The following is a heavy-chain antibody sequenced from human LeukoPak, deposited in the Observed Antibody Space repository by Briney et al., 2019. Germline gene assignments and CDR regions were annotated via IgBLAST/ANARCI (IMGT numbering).Heavy chain of an antibody. CDR3: ARDLGGATYY. CDR2: INPSGGST. CDR1: GGTFSSYA. V-gene: IGHV1-46*01. D-gene: IGHD1-26*01. J-gene: IGHJ4*02. Sequence: ASVKVSCKASGGTFSSYAISWVRQAPGQGLEWMGIINPSGGSTSYAQKFQGRVTMTRDTSTSTVYMELSSLRSEDTAVYYCARDLGGATYYWGQGTLVTVSS.